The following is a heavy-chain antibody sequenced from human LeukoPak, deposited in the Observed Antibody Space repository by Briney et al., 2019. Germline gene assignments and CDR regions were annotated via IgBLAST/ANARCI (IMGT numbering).Heavy chain of an antibody. CDR3: ARDYTMIRYYFDY. V-gene: IGHV3-21*01. J-gene: IGHJ4*02. CDR1: GFTFSGYS. Sequence: PGGSLRLSCAASGFTFSGYSMNWVRQAPGKGLEWVSSISSSSSYIYYADSVKGRFTVSRDNAKNSPYLQMNSLRAEDTAVYYCARDYTMIRYYFDYWGQGTLVTVSS. CDR2: ISSSSSYI. D-gene: IGHD3-22*01.